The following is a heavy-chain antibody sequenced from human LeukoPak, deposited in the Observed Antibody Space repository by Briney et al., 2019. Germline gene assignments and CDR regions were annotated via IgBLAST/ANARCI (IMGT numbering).Heavy chain of an antibody. D-gene: IGHD1-26*01. J-gene: IGHJ4*02. CDR3: ARVPQSGGYFDY. V-gene: IGHV1-18*01. CDR1: GYTFTTYG. CDR2: ISAYNGDT. Sequence: ASVKVSCKASGYTFTTYGITWVRQAPGQGLEWMGWISAYNGDTNYAQTLQGRVTMTTDTSTSTGYMELRSLRSDDTAVYYCARVPQSGGYFDYWGQGTLVTVSS.